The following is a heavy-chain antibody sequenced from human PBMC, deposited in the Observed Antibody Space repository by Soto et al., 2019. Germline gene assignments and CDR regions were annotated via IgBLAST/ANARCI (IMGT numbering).Heavy chain of an antibody. CDR3: ARELLAFGGVIDD. V-gene: IGHV4-31*03. CDR2: TYYSGST. D-gene: IGHD3-16*02. Sequence: QVQLQESGPGLVKPSQTLSLTCTVSGVSISSGGYYWSWMLQHPGKGLEWIGYTYYSGSTYYNPSLKSRVTLSVDTSKNQFSQKLSSVTAADTDVYDCARELLAFGGVIDDWGQGTLVTVSS. J-gene: IGHJ4*02. CDR1: GVSISSGGYY.